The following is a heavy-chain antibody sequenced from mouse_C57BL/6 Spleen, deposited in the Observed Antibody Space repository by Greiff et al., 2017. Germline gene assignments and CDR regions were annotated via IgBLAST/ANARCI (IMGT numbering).Heavy chain of an antibody. V-gene: IGHV14-1*01. CDR1: GFNIKDYY. CDR2: IDPEDGDT. J-gene: IGHJ3*01. Sequence: EVQLQQSGAELVRPGASVKLSCTASGFNIKDYYMHWVKQRPEQGLEWIGRIDPEDGDTAYAPKFQGKATMTADTSSNTAYLQLSSLTSEDTAVYYCTTLSPSDSSGYLSFAYWGQGTLVTVSA. CDR3: TTLSPSDSSGYLSFAY. D-gene: IGHD3-2*02.